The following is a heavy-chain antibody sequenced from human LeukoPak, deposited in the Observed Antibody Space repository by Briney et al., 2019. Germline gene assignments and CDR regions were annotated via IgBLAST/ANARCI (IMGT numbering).Heavy chain of an antibody. CDR1: GFTFSSYG. CDR3: ARDRVGYGFAFDF. D-gene: IGHD4-17*01. Sequence: PGGSLRLSCAASGFTFSSYGMSWVRQAPGKGLEWVSAISGSGGSTYYADSVKGRFTISRDNAKNSLYLQMNSLRAEDTAVYYCARDRVGYGFAFDFWGQGTMVTVSS. CDR2: ISGSGGST. J-gene: IGHJ3*01. V-gene: IGHV3-23*01.